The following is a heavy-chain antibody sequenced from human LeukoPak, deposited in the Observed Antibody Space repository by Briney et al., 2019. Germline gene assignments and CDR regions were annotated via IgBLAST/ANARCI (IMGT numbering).Heavy chain of an antibody. CDR2: ISAYNGNT. Sequence: ASVKVSYKASGYTFTSYGISWVRQAPGQGLEWMGWISAYNGNTNYAQKLLGRVTMTTDTSTGTAYMELRSLRSDDTAVYYCARVTMVRGVIIGNDDYWGQGTLVTVSS. CDR3: ARVTMVRGVIIGNDDY. D-gene: IGHD3-10*01. J-gene: IGHJ4*02. CDR1: GYTFTSYG. V-gene: IGHV1-18*01.